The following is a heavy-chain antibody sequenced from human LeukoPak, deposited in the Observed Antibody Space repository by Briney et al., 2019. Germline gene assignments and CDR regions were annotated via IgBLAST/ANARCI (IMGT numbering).Heavy chain of an antibody. CDR2: ITPTGDGS. CDR1: GFPFSSYV. Sequence: GGSLRISCAASGFPFSSYVMSWVRQAPGKGLEWVSGITPTGDGSYYADSVNGRFTVSRDNSRNTLYLQMESLRAEDTAVYYCAKDMDDHGDFLFHYWGRGTLVTVSS. V-gene: IGHV3-23*01. J-gene: IGHJ4*02. D-gene: IGHD4-17*01. CDR3: AKDMDDHGDFLFHY.